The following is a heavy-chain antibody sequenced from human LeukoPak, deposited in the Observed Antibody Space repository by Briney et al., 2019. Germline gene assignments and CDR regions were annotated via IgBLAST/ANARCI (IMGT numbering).Heavy chain of an antibody. CDR2: INAGNGNT. CDR3: ARAGVIARNWFDS. J-gene: IGHJ5*01. D-gene: IGHD3-16*02. CDR1: GYTFTIYA. V-gene: IGHV1-3*01. Sequence: ASVRVSCKASGYTFTIYAMHWVRQAPEERGEWMGWINAGNGNTKYSQKFQGRVTITRDTSASTAYMELSSLRSEDTAVYYCARAGVIARNWFDSWGQGTLVTVST.